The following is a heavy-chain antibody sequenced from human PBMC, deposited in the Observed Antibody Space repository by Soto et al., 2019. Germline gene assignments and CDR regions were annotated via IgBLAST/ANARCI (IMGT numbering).Heavy chain of an antibody. CDR3: AFPATADFDY. V-gene: IGHV4-4*02. CDR2: IYHSGIT. D-gene: IGHD6-13*01. J-gene: IGHJ4*02. CDR1: GGSISKTNW. Sequence: QVQLQESGPGLVKPSETLSLTCVVSGGSISKTNWWSWVRQPPGKGLEWIGEIYHSGITHYSPSPLSRVTISVDMSKNHFSLRLSSVTDADTAIYDCAFPATADFDYWGRGTLVTVSS.